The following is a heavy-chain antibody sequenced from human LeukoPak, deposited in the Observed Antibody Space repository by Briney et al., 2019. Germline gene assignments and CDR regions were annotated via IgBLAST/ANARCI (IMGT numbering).Heavy chain of an antibody. CDR3: ARSVVVPAAIGPYYFDY. D-gene: IGHD2-2*01. Sequence: SVKVSCKASGGTFSSYAISWVRQAPGQGLEWMGGIIPIFGTANYAQKFQGRVTITADESTSTAYMELSGLRSEDTAVYYCARSVVVPAAIGPYYFDYWGQGTLVTVSS. CDR1: GGTFSSYA. CDR2: IIPIFGTA. V-gene: IGHV1-69*01. J-gene: IGHJ4*02.